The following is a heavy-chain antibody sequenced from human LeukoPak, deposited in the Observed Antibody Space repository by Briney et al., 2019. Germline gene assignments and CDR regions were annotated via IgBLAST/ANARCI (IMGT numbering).Heavy chain of an antibody. CDR1: GFTFSSYA. D-gene: IGHD3-10*01. V-gene: IGHV3-23*01. J-gene: IGHJ4*02. CDR3: AKDYGSGTYYAPSSSDY. Sequence: PGGSLRLSCAASGFTFSSYAMSWVRQAPGEGLEWVSAISGSGGSTYYADSVKGRFTISRDNSKNTLYLQMDSLRAEDTAIYFCAKDYGSGTYYAPSSSDYWGQGTLVTVSS. CDR2: ISGSGGST.